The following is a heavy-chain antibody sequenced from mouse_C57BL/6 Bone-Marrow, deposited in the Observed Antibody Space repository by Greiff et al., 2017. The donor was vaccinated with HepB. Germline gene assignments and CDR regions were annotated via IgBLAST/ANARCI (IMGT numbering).Heavy chain of an antibody. D-gene: IGHD6-5*01. Sequence: EVQLKESGGGLVQPGGSLSLSCAASGFTFTDYYMSWVRQPPGKALEWLGFIRNKANGYTTEYSASVKGRFTISRDNSQSILYLQMNALRAEDSATYYCARYKSPMPMDYWGQGTSVTVSS. V-gene: IGHV7-3*01. CDR2: IRNKANGYTT. CDR1: GFTFTDYY. CDR3: ARYKSPMPMDY. J-gene: IGHJ4*01.